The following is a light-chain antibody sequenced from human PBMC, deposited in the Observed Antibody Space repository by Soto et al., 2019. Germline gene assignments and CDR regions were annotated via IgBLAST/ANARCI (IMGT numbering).Light chain of an antibody. CDR3: ETWGSNSVV. Sequence: QPVLTQSSSASASLGSSGKLTCTLSSGHSNYIIAWHQQQPGKAPRYLMKIEATGGYSTGIAAPDRFSGSSSGAARYLTSSNVQAADDASYYCETWGSNSVVFGGGTKVTVL. V-gene: IGLV4-60*03. CDR1: SGHSNYI. J-gene: IGLJ2*01. CDR2: IEATGGY.